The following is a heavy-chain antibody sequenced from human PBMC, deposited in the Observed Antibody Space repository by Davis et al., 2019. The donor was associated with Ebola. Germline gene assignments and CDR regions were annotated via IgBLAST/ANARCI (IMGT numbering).Heavy chain of an antibody. CDR3: ARHKYCGADCYSGYLDF. Sequence: GSLRLSCVASGFTFTSAWMSWIRQPPGEGLEWIGEINHSGSTNYNPSLKSRVTISLDTSKKQFSLKLSSVTAADTAVYYCARHKYCGADCYSGYLDFWGQGTLVTVSS. D-gene: IGHD2-21*02. CDR2: INHSGST. V-gene: IGHV4-34*01. CDR1: GFTFTSAW. J-gene: IGHJ4*02.